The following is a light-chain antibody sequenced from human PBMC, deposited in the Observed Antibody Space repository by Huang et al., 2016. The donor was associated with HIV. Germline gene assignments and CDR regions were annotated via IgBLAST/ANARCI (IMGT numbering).Light chain of an antibody. CDR1: QDISTS. CDR3: QQLHDYPVT. V-gene: IGKV1D-13*01. Sequence: AVQLTQFPSSLSASVGDRVIITCRASQDISTSLAWYQHKTGKTPKLLISAASNLQSGISSRFSGDSVGTCFPLFISSLQPEDVATYYCQQLHDYPVTFGPGTRLDIK. J-gene: IGKJ5*01. CDR2: AAS.